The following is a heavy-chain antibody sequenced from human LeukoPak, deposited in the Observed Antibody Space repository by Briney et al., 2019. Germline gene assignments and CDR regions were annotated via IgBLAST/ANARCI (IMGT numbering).Heavy chain of an antibody. V-gene: IGHV4-59*12. CDR3: ARGGSLPMDV. CDR2: IYYSGST. Sequence: SATLSLTRTVSGGSISSYYWSWIRQPPGKGLEWIGYIYYSGSTNYNPSLKSRVTISVDRSKNQFSLKLSSVTAADTAVYYCARGGSLPMDVWGKGTTVTVSS. CDR1: GGSISSYY. J-gene: IGHJ6*04. D-gene: IGHD3-16*01.